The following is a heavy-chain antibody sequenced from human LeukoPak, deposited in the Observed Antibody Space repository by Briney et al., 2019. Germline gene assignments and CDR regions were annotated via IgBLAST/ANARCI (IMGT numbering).Heavy chain of an antibody. J-gene: IGHJ6*03. Sequence: ASVKVSCKASGFTFTNYGLSWVRQAPGQGLEWMGWISGYNGNTKYAKKIQDRVTMTTDTSTSTAYMELRSLESDDTAVYYCARDGEVGATLHQHYYMDVWGKGTPVTVSS. CDR1: GFTFTNYG. D-gene: IGHD1-26*01. CDR3: ARDGEVGATLHQHYYMDV. V-gene: IGHV1-18*01. CDR2: ISGYNGNT.